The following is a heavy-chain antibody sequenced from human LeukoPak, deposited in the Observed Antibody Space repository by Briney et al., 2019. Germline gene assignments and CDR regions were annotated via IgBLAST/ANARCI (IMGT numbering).Heavy chain of an antibody. Sequence: SETLSLTCTVSGDSITDTDFFWGWIRQPPGTGLEWIGSIHSSGSTYYNPSLKSRATISVDTSKNQFSLKLSSATAADTAVYYCARVFGSYYYYHMDVWGKGTTVTVSS. CDR1: GDSITDTDFF. V-gene: IGHV4-39*07. J-gene: IGHJ6*03. CDR2: IHSSGST. CDR3: ARVFGSYYYYHMDV. D-gene: IGHD1-14*01.